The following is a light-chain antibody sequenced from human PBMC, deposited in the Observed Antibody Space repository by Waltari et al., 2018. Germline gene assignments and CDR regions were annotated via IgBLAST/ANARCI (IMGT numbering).Light chain of an antibody. CDR1: QSIGNF. CDR3: QHRSNWPLT. V-gene: IGKV3-11*01. Sequence: DIVLTQSPATLSLSPGERATLSCRASQSIGNFLAGHQKKPGQPPRLLIYDASKRATGIPARFSGSGSGTDFTLTISSLEPEDFAVYYCQHRSNWPLTFGGGTKVEIK. CDR2: DAS. J-gene: IGKJ4*01.